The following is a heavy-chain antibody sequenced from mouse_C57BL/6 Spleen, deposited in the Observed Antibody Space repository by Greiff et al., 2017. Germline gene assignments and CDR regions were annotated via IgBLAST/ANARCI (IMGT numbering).Heavy chain of an antibody. CDR1: GFNIKDYY. J-gene: IGHJ4*01. Sequence: EVKLQESGAELVKPGASVKLSCTASGFNIKDYYMHWVKQRTEQGLEWIGRIDPEDGETKYAPKFQGKATITADTSSNTAYLQLSSLTSEDTAVYYCAAGYYGSRGYYYAMDYWGQGTSVTVSS. D-gene: IGHD1-1*01. CDR3: AAGYYGSRGYYYAMDY. CDR2: IDPEDGET. V-gene: IGHV14-2*01.